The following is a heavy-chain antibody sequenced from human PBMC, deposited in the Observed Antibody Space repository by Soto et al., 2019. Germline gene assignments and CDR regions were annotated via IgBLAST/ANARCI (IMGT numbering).Heavy chain of an antibody. CDR3: ARGVPIRDYGDYGDHYFDY. J-gene: IGHJ4*02. CDR1: GYTFTSYG. V-gene: IGHV1-46*01. Sequence: ASVKVSCKASGYTFTSYGISWVRQAPGQGLEWMGIINASGGNTSYAQKFQGRVTMTRDTSTSTVYMELSSLRSEDTAVYYCARGVPIRDYGDYGDHYFDYWGQGTLVTVSS. CDR2: INASGGNT. D-gene: IGHD4-17*01.